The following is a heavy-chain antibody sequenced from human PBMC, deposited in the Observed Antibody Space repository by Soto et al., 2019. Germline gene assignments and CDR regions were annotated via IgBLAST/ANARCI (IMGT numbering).Heavy chain of an antibody. J-gene: IGHJ4*02. Sequence: QVQLVESGGGVVQPGRSLRLSCAASGFTFSSYGMHWVRQAPGKGLEWVAVIWYDGSNKYYADSVKGRFTISRDNSKNTLYLQMNSLRAEDTAVYYCARDGRDCSGGSCYGLGFGYFDYWGQGTLVTVSS. CDR1: GFTFSSYG. CDR2: IWYDGSNK. CDR3: ARDGRDCSGGSCYGLGFGYFDY. D-gene: IGHD2-15*01. V-gene: IGHV3-33*01.